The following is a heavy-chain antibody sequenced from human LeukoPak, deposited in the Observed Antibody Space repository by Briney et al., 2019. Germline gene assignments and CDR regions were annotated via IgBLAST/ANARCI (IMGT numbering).Heavy chain of an antibody. D-gene: IGHD3-22*01. Sequence: PSETLSLTCTVSGGSISGNSFYWSWVRQPPGKGLEWIGNIYYTGITYYNPSLKSRVTISVDTSKNQFSLKLNSVTAADTAVYYCASPGITTFDYWGQGTLVTVSS. CDR2: IYYTGIT. CDR3: ASPGITTFDY. J-gene: IGHJ4*02. V-gene: IGHV4-39*01. CDR1: GGSISGNSFY.